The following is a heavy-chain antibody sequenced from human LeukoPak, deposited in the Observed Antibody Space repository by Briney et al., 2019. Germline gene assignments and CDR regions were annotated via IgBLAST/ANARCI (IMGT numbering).Heavy chain of an antibody. CDR1: GFTFTSYW. D-gene: IGHD1-1*01. CDR3: AREDGTFDY. J-gene: IGHJ4*02. Sequence: GGSLRLSCAASGFTFTSYWMNWVRQAPGKGLEWVANIKPDGDTYYVDSAKGRFTISRDNAKNSLYLQMNGLRAEDTAVYYCAREDGTFDYWGQGALVTVSS. V-gene: IGHV3-7*01. CDR2: IKPDGDT.